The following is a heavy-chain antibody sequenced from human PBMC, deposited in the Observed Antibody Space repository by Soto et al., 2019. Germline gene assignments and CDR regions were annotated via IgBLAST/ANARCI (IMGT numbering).Heavy chain of an antibody. J-gene: IGHJ4*02. CDR3: ARGSGSSGWYYFDH. CDR1: GDTFSSNY. D-gene: IGHD6-19*01. CDR2: INPSGDTT. V-gene: IGHV1-46*01. Sequence: ASVKVSCKASGDTFSSNYMRWVRQAPGQGLEWVGIINPSGDTTSYAQQFQGRVILTRDSSTNTLYMELSSLRSGDTALYYCARGSGSSGWYYFDHWGKGTGATVSS.